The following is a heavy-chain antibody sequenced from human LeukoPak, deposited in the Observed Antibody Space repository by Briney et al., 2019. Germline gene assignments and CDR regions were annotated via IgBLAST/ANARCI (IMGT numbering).Heavy chain of an antibody. D-gene: IGHD6-19*01. CDR3: ARSSLAVYFDY. Sequence: SETLSLTCTVSGGSISSGSYYWNWIRQPAGKRLEWLGHVFTRGTTNYNASLEGRLTISLDTARNQFSLYLSSVTAADTAMYFRARSSLAVYFDYWGQGTLVTASS. CDR2: VFTRGTT. CDR1: GGSISSGSYY. V-gene: IGHV4-61*09. J-gene: IGHJ4*02.